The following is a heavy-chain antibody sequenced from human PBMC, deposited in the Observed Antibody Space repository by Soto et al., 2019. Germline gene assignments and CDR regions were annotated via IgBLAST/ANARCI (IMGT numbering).Heavy chain of an antibody. V-gene: IGHV1-69*13. CDR1: GGTFSSYA. Sequence: ASVKVSCKASGGTFSSYAISWVRQAPGQGLEWMGGIIPIFGTANYAQKFQGRVTITADESTSTAYMELSSLRSEDTAVYYCASEAAAGKYYFDYWGQGTLVTVSS. CDR3: ASEAAAGKYYFDY. CDR2: IIPIFGTA. J-gene: IGHJ4*02. D-gene: IGHD6-13*01.